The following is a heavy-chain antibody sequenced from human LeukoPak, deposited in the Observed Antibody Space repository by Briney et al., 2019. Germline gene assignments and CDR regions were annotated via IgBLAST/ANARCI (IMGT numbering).Heavy chain of an antibody. CDR1: GFTVSSSY. D-gene: IGHD5-18*01. CDR3: ARALQLWSPFDY. CDR2: LYSGGST. Sequence: GGSLRLSCAASGFTVSSSYMSWVRQAPGKGLEWVSVLYSGGSTYYADSVKGRFTISRDNSKNTLYLQMNSLRAEDTAVYYCARALQLWSPFDYWGQGTLVTVSS. V-gene: IGHV3-66*01. J-gene: IGHJ4*02.